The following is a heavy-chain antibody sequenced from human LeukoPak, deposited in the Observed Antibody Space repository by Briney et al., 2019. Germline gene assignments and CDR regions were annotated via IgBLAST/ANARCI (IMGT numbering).Heavy chain of an antibody. Sequence: GGSLRLSCAASGFTFSSYWMHWVREAPGKGLVWVSRINSVGSSTSYADSVKGRFTISRDNAKNTLYLQMNSLRAEDTAVYYCARERTSGWDAFDFWGQGTLVTVSS. CDR2: INSVGSST. CDR1: GFTFSSYW. CDR3: ARERTSGWDAFDF. D-gene: IGHD6-19*01. V-gene: IGHV3-74*01. J-gene: IGHJ4*02.